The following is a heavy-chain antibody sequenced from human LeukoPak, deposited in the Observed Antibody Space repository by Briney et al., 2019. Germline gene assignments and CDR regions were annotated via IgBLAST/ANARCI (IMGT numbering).Heavy chain of an antibody. Sequence: GGSLRLSCAASGFTFSNAWMSWVRQAPGKGLEWVGRIKSKTDGGTTDYAAPVKGRFTISRDDSKNTLYLQMNSLKTEDTAVYYCTTDWRVIGYFDYWGQGTLVTVSS. CDR1: GFTFSNAW. J-gene: IGHJ4*02. CDR3: TTDWRVIGYFDY. D-gene: IGHD3-16*02. V-gene: IGHV3-15*01. CDR2: IKSKTDGGTT.